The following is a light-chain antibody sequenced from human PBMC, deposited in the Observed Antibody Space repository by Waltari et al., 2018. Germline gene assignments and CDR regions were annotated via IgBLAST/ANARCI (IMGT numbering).Light chain of an antibody. CDR1: QSVSSS. CDR2: GAS. CDR3: QHYSNWPFT. Sequence: EIVLTQSPATLSLSPGKRATLSCRASQSVSSSLAWYQQKPGQTPRLIIYGASSRTTGIPDRISGSGSGTDFTLTISSLEPEDFAVYSCQHYSNWPFTFGPGTKLDIK. V-gene: IGKV3-15*01. J-gene: IGKJ3*01.